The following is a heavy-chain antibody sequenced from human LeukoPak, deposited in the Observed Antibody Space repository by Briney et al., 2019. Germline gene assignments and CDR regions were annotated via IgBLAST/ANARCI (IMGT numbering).Heavy chain of an antibody. CDR1: GGSISSGGYS. J-gene: IGHJ5*02. D-gene: IGHD6-13*01. CDR3: ARYVRGSSWYGGDWFDP. CDR2: IYHSGST. V-gene: IGHV4-30-2*02. Sequence: NPSETLSLTCAVSGGSISSGGYSWSWIRQPPGKGLEWIGYIYHSGSTYYNPSLKSRVTISVDTSKNQFSLKLSSVTAADTAVYYCARYVRGSSWYGGDWFDPWGQGTLVTVSS.